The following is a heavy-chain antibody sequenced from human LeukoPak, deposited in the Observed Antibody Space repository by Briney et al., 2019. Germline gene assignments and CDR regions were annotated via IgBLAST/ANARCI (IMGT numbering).Heavy chain of an antibody. D-gene: IGHD2-15*01. CDR3: AREVVVVDRYFQH. J-gene: IGHJ1*01. Sequence: PSETLSLTCAVSGFSISSGYYWGWIRQPPGKGLEWIGSMYHSGSTYYNPSLKSRVTISVDTSKNQCSLKLSSVTAADTAVYYCAREVVVVDRYFQHWGQGTLVTVSS. CDR1: GFSISSGYY. V-gene: IGHV4-38-2*02. CDR2: MYHSGST.